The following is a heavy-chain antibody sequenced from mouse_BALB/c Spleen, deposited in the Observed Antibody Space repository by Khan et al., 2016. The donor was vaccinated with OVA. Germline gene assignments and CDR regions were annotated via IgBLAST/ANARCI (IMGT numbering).Heavy chain of an antibody. Sequence: EVKLLESGPGLVKPSQSLSLTCTVTGYSITSDYAWNWIRQFPGHKLEWMGYISYSGSTNYNPSLKSRISITRDTSKNQFFLQLNSVTTEDTATYCCARDGSRYYYAMDYWGQGTSVTVSS. D-gene: IGHD2-3*01. CDR2: ISYSGST. V-gene: IGHV3-2*02. CDR3: ARDGSRYYYAMDY. J-gene: IGHJ4*01. CDR1: GYSITSDYA.